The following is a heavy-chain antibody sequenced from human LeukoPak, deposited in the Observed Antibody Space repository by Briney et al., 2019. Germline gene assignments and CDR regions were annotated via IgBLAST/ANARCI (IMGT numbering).Heavy chain of an antibody. CDR1: GFTFSTYA. CDR2: LNDVSGDA. J-gene: IGHJ4*02. CDR3: AKRPSESCANGGCYFDT. D-gene: IGHD2-8*01. V-gene: IGHV3-23*01. Sequence: PGGSLRLSCGASGFTFSTYAMAWGRQTPGQGLEGGSSLNDVSGDAHYADSVTGPYTISRDNRKNILFLQMSSLRAEDTAAYYCAKRPSESCANGGCYFDTWGQGTLVTVSP.